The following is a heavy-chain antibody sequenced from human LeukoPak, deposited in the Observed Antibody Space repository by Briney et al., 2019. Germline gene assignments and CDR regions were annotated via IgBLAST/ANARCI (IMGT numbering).Heavy chain of an antibody. D-gene: IGHD4-11*01. V-gene: IGHV4-59*01. CDR3: ARGFYSPHY. Sequence: SETLSLTCTVSGGSISSFYWSWLRQPPGKGLEWIGYIYYSGSTNYNPSLKRRITIPVDTSKNQLSPKLSSVTAADTAVYYCARGFYSPHYWGQGTLVSVSS. CDR1: GGSISSFY. J-gene: IGHJ4*02. CDR2: IYYSGST.